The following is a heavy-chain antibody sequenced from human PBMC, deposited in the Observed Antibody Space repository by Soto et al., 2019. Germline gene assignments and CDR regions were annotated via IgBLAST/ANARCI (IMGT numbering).Heavy chain of an antibody. J-gene: IGHJ4*02. CDR1: GYTFTNYA. D-gene: IGHD6-13*01. V-gene: IGHV1-18*01. CDR3: ERELAAAGPFAY. CDR2: ISAYNGNT. Sequence: ASVKVSCKASGYTFTNYAFSWVRQAPGQGLEWMGWISAYNGNTNYPQKLQGRVTMTTDTSTSTAYMELRSLRSDDTAVYYCERELAAAGPFAYWGQGPLVTVSP.